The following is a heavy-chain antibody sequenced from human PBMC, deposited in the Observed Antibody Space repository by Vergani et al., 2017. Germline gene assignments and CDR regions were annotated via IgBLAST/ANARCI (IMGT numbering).Heavy chain of an antibody. Sequence: QVQLVQSGAEVKKPGASVKVSCKASGYTFTGYYMHWVRQAPGQGLEWMGWINPNSGGTNYAQKFQGRVTMTRDTSISTAYMELSRLRSEDTAVYYCARGTNYYDSSGYPLPFDYWGQGTLVTVSS. D-gene: IGHD3-22*01. J-gene: IGHJ4*02. CDR3: ARGTNYYDSSGYPLPFDY. CDR2: INPNSGGT. CDR1: GYTFTGYY. V-gene: IGHV1-2*02.